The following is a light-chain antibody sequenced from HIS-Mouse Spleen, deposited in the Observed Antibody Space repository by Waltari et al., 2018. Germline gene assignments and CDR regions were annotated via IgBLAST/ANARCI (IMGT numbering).Light chain of an antibody. Sequence: QSALTQPASVSGSPGQSLTISCTGTSSDVGRYNLVSWYQQHPGKAPKRRIYEGSTRPARVSNRFSGAKAGNVASLTITGLQAEDEADYDCCSYAGSSTFWVFGGGTKLTVL. CDR1: SSDVGRYNL. CDR2: EGS. CDR3: CSYAGSSTFWV. J-gene: IGLJ3*02. V-gene: IGLV2-23*01.